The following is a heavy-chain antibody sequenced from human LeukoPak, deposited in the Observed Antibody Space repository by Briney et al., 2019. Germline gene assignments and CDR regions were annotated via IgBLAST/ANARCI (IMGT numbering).Heavy chain of an antibody. CDR2: ISSSSSTI. CDR3: ARGGYSYGFRAEFDY. J-gene: IGHJ4*02. V-gene: IGHV3-48*01. Sequence: GGSLRLSCAASGFTFSSYSMNWVRQAPGKGLEWVSYISSSSSTIYYADSVKGRFTISRDNAKNSLYLQMNSLRAEDTAVYYCARGGYSYGFRAEFDYWGQGTLVTVSS. D-gene: IGHD5-18*01. CDR1: GFTFSSYS.